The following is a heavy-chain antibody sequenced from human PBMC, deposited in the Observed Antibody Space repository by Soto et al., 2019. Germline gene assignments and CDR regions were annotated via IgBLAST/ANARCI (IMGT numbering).Heavy chain of an antibody. CDR2: ISGSGDDT. CDR1: GFTFSTFA. J-gene: IGHJ4*02. CDR3: ANSIPKTGATFGV. Sequence: QLLESGGGFVQPGGSLRLSCVASGFTFSTFAMAWVRQAPGEGLEWVSAISGSGDDTFYADSMKGRFTISRDNSKDNLYLQINSLIAEDTAVYYCANSIPKTGATFGVWGQGTLVSVSS. V-gene: IGHV3-23*01. D-gene: IGHD1-1*01.